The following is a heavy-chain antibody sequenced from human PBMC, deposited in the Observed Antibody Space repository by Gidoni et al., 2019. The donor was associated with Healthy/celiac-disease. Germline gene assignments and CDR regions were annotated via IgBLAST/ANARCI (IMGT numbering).Heavy chain of an antibody. V-gene: IGHV4-4*07. CDR1: GGSISSYY. CDR3: ARDPYSGSYADYYGMDV. CDR2: IYTSGST. D-gene: IGHD1-26*01. Sequence: QVQLQEAGPGLVKTSETLSLTCTVSGGSISSYYWSWIRQPAGKGLEWIGRIYTSGSTNYNPSLKSRVTMSVDTSKNQFSLKLSSVTAADTAVYYCARDPYSGSYADYYGMDVWGQGTTVTVSS. J-gene: IGHJ6*02.